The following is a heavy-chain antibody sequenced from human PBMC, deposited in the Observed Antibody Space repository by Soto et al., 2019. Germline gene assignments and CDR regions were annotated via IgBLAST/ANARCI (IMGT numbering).Heavy chain of an antibody. V-gene: IGHV3-33*01. CDR2: IWSDGIIK. CDR3: ARDDDSIGNNFDN. D-gene: IGHD3-22*01. J-gene: IGHJ4*02. CDR1: GFTFSSHG. Sequence: GGSLRLSCAASGFTFSSHGMHWVRQAPGKGLEWVAVIWSDGIIKYYADSVKGRFTISRDNSKNTLYLQMDSLRAEDTALYRCARDDDSIGNNFDNWGQGTLVTVSS.